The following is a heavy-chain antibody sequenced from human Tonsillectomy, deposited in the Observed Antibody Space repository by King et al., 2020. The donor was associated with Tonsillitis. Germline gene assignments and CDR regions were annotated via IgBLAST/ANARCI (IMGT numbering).Heavy chain of an antibody. CDR1: GGTFSDSS. CDR2: IIPMHGTE. J-gene: IGHJ6*02. V-gene: IGHV1-69*01. D-gene: IGHD2-21*01. CDR3: ARERVSSGASEGYSQSHFYFHGMDV. Sequence: QLVQSGAEVKKPGSSVKVSCKASGGTFSDSSINWVRQAPGQGLEWMGGIIPMHGTENYAEKLQDRLTITADESTSTAYMELSSLRSDDAAGYFCARERVSSGASEGYSQSHFYFHGMDVWGQGTTVTVSS.